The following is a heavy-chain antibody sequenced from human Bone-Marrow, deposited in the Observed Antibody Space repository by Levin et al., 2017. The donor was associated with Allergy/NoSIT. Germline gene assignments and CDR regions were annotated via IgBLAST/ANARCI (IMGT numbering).Heavy chain of an antibody. D-gene: IGHD2-15*01. CDR3: AKDPDCSGGSCYDWYFDL. CDR2: ISGSGGST. Sequence: GGSLRLSCAASGFTFSSYAMSWVRQAPGKGLEWVSAISGSGGSTYYADSVKGRFTISRDNSKNTLYLQMNSLRAEDTAVYYCAKDPDCSGGSCYDWYFDLWGRGTLVTVSS. V-gene: IGHV3-23*01. J-gene: IGHJ2*01. CDR1: GFTFSSYA.